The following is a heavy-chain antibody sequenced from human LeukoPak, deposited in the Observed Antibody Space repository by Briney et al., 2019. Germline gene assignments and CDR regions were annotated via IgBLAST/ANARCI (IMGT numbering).Heavy chain of an antibody. CDR2: ISGSGGST. D-gene: IGHD3-22*01. CDR1: GFTFSSYA. CDR3: AKDPYYYDSSGYYYGQDTKDYYFDY. J-gene: IGHJ4*02. V-gene: IGHV3-23*01. Sequence: GGSLRLSCAASGFTFSSYAMSWVRQAPGEGLEWVSAISGSGGSTYYADSVKGRVTISRDNSKNTLYLQMNSLRDEDTAVYYCAKDPYYYDSSGYYYGQDTKDYYFDYWGQGTLVTVSS.